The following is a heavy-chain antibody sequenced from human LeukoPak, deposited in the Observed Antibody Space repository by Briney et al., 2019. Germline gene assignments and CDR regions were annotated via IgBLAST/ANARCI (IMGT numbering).Heavy chain of an antibody. V-gene: IGHV4-34*01. Sequence: SETLSLTCAVYGGSFSGYYWIWIRQPPGKGLEWIGEINHSGSTNYNPSLKSRVTISVDTSQNQFSLKLSSVTAADTALYYCAKHYMGSSYNHGLDCWGQGTLVTVSS. CDR2: INHSGST. J-gene: IGHJ4*02. CDR3: AKHYMGSSYNHGLDC. D-gene: IGHD3-10*01. CDR1: GGSFSGYY.